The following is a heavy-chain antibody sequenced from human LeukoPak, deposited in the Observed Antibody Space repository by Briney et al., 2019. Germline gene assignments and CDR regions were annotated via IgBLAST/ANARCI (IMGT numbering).Heavy chain of an antibody. D-gene: IGHD6-13*01. CDR3: ARHARGAAAGYYGMDV. J-gene: IGHJ6*02. V-gene: IGHV5-51*01. CDR2: IYPGDSDT. Sequence: GESLKISCKGSGYSFNSYWIGWVRQMPGKGLEWMGIIYPGDSDTTYSPSFQGQVTISADKSISTAYLQWSSLKASDTAMYYCARHARGAAAGYYGMDVWGQGTTVTVSS. CDR1: GYSFNSYW.